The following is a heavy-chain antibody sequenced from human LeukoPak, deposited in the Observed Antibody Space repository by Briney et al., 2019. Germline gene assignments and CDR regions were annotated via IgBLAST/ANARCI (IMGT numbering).Heavy chain of an antibody. CDR3: ARDRCGGDCFAFDI. CDR2: ISSSSTYT. CDR1: GFTFSSYS. Sequence: PGGSLRLSCAASGFTFSSYSMNWVRQAPGKGLEWVSSISSSSTYTDYADSVKGRFTISGDNAKNSLYLQMNSLRGEDTAVYYCARDRCGGDCFAFDIWGQGTMVTVSS. V-gene: IGHV3-21*01. J-gene: IGHJ3*02. D-gene: IGHD2-21*02.